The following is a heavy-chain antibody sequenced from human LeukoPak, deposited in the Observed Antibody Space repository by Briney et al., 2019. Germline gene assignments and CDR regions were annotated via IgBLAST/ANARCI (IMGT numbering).Heavy chain of an antibody. V-gene: IGHV4-59*01. D-gene: IGHD5-18*01. Sequence: SETLSLTCTVSGGSISSYYWSWIRQPPGKGLEWIGYIYYSGSTNYNPSLKSRVTISVDTSKNQFSLKLSSVTAADTAVYARGAAGYSYGYGDYNYYYYMDVWGKGTTVTVSS. J-gene: IGHJ6*03. CDR2: IYYSGST. CDR1: GGSISSYY. CDR3: GAAGYSYGYGDYNYYYYMDV.